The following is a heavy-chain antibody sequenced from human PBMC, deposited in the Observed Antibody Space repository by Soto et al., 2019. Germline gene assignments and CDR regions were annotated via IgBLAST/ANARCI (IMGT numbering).Heavy chain of an antibody. D-gene: IGHD3-16*01. V-gene: IGHV4-31*03. CDR2: IYYSGST. CDR1: GGSISSGGYY. CDR3: ARDIEGEAPH. J-gene: IGHJ4*02. Sequence: SETLSLTCTVSGGSISSGGYYWSWIRQHPGKGLEWIGYIYYSGSTYYNPSLKSRVTISVDTSKNQFSLKLSSVTAADTAVYYCARDIEGEAPHWGQGTLVTVPQ.